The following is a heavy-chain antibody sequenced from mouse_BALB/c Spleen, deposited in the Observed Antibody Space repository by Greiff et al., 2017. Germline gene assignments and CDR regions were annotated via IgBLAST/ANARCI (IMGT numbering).Heavy chain of an antibody. J-gene: IGHJ2*01. CDR3: TRAGTGTYFDY. Sequence: EVQLQESGTVLARPGASVKMSCKASGYTFTSYWMHWVKQRPGQGLERIGAIYPGNSDTSYNQKFKGKAKLTAVTSTSTAYMELSSLTNEDSAVYYCTRAGTGTYFDYWGQGTTLTVSS. V-gene: IGHV1-5*01. CDR2: IYPGNSDT. CDR1: GYTFTSYW. D-gene: IGHD4-1*01.